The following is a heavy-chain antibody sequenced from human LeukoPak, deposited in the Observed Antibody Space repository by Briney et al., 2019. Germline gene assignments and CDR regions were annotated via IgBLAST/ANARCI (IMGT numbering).Heavy chain of an antibody. J-gene: IGHJ4*02. CDR2: IKQDGSEK. CDR3: ARVRDYCGGDCYSGYFDY. CDR1: GFTFSSYW. Sequence: GGSLRLSCAASGFTFSSYWMSWVRQAPGKGLEWVANIKQDGSEKYYVDSVKGRFTISRDNAKNSLYLQMDSLRAEDTAVYYCARVRDYCGGDCYSGYFDYWGQGTLVTVSS. D-gene: IGHD2-21*02. V-gene: IGHV3-7*01.